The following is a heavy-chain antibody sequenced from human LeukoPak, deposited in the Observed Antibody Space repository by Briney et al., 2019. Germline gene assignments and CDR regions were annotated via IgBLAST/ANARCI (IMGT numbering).Heavy chain of an antibody. CDR2: ISSSSRYI. Sequence: GGSLRLSCAASGFTFSSYSMNWVRQAPGKGLEWVSSISSSSRYIYYEDSVKGRFTISRDNAKNSLYLQMNSLRAEDTAVYYCARLLLGFDYWGQGALVTVSS. V-gene: IGHV3-21*01. CDR3: ARLLLGFDY. CDR1: GFTFSSYS. D-gene: IGHD3-3*02. J-gene: IGHJ4*02.